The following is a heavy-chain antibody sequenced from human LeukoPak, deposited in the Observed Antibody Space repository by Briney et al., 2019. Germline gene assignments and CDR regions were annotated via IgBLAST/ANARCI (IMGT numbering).Heavy chain of an antibody. CDR1: GYTFTSYD. V-gene: IGHV1-8*01. D-gene: IGHD4-23*01. CDR2: MSPNSGYT. CDR3: ARDYGANSGWFDP. J-gene: IGHJ5*02. Sequence: ASVKVSCKASGYTFTSYDINWVRLATGQGLEWMGWMSPNSGYTGYAQKFQGRVTMTRDTSISTAYMELSSLRSEDTAVYYCARDYGANSGWFDPWGQGTLVTVSS.